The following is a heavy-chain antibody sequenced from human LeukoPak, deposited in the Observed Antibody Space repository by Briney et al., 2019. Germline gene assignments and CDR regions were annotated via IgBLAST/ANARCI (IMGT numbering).Heavy chain of an antibody. Sequence: TGGSLRLSCAASGFTFNTYSMNWVRYAPGGGLGWVSSICDNSNLIYYSHSVEGGFTISRDNDKNSLYLQMNSLRVEDTAVYYCANHFACGSTSCPPFDSWGQGTLVTVSS. CDR2: ICDNSNLI. D-gene: IGHD2-2*01. J-gene: IGHJ4*02. CDR3: ANHFACGSTSCPPFDS. CDR1: GFTFNTYS. V-gene: IGHV3-21*01.